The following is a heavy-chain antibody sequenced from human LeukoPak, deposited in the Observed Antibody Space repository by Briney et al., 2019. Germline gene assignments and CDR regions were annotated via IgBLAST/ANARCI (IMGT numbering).Heavy chain of an antibody. Sequence: GGSLRLSCAASGFTFSNYAMSWVRRAPGKGLERVSALSGSGGRSTYYADSVKGRFTISRDKSKNTLYLQMNSLRVEDTAVYYCAKGYSYGAYYYYGIDVWGQGTTVTVSS. CDR3: AKGYSYGAYYYYGIDV. V-gene: IGHV3-23*01. CDR1: GFTFSNYA. CDR2: LSGSGGRST. J-gene: IGHJ6*02. D-gene: IGHD5-18*01.